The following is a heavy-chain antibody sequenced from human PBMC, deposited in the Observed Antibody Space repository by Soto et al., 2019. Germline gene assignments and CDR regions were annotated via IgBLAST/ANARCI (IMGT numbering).Heavy chain of an antibody. D-gene: IGHD3-10*01. Sequence: ASVKVSCKASGYTFTSYDINWVRPATGQGLEWMGWMNPNSGNTGYAQKFQGRVTMTRNTSISTAYMELSSLRSEDTAVYYCALVWFGELSSDYWGQGTLVTVSS. CDR1: GYTFTSYD. V-gene: IGHV1-8*01. CDR3: ALVWFGELSSDY. CDR2: MNPNSGNT. J-gene: IGHJ4*02.